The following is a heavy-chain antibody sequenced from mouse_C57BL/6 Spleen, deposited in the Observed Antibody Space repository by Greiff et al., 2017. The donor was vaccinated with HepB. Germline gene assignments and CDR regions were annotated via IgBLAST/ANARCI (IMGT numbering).Heavy chain of an antibody. V-gene: IGHV14-2*01. D-gene: IGHD3-2*02. CDR1: GFNIKDYY. CDR2: IDPEDGET. Sequence: EVQLQQSGAELVKPGASVKLSCTASGFNIKDYYMHWVKQRTEQGLEWIGRIDPEDGETKYAQKFQGKATITADTSSNTAYMQLSSLTSADTAVYYCAGSSGYSWFAYWGQGTLVTVSA. CDR3: AGSSGYSWFAY. J-gene: IGHJ3*01.